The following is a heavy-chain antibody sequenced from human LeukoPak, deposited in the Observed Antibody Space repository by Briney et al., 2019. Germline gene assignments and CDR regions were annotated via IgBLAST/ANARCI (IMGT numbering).Heavy chain of an antibody. CDR1: GGSISSSSYY. Sequence: PSETLSLTCTVSGGSISSSSYYWGWIRQPPGKGLEWIGSIYYSGSTYYNPSLKSRVTISVDTSMNQFSLKLSSVTAADTAVYYCARGPDMYYYDSSGYYSVGGYFDYWGQGTLVTVSS. V-gene: IGHV4-39*07. D-gene: IGHD3-22*01. CDR3: ARGPDMYYYDSSGYYSVGGYFDY. J-gene: IGHJ4*02. CDR2: IYYSGST.